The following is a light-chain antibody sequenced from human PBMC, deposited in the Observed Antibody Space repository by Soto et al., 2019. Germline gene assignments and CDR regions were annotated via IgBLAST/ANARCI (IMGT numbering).Light chain of an antibody. Sequence: QSVLTQPRSVSGSPGQSVTISCTGTSSDVGGYNYVSWYQQHPGKAPKLMIYDVSKRPSGVPDRFSGSKSGNTASLTISGLQAEDEADCYCCSYAGSYTPLYVFGTGTKVTVL. J-gene: IGLJ1*01. CDR2: DVS. CDR1: SSDVGGYNY. V-gene: IGLV2-11*01. CDR3: CSYAGSYTPLYV.